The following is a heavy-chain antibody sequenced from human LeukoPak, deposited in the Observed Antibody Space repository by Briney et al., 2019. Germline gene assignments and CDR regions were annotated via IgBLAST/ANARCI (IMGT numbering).Heavy chain of an antibody. D-gene: IGHD3-22*01. J-gene: IGHJ4*02. CDR2: IIPIFGTA. V-gene: IGHV1-69*05. CDR3: ARGRNQLTHSDYSSGAQRIFDY. CDR1: GGTFSSYA. Sequence: GASVKVSCKASGGTFSSYAISWVRQAPGQGLEWMGRIIPIFGTANYAQKFQGRVTITTDESTSTAYMELSRLRSDDTAVYYCARGRNQLTHSDYSSGAQRIFDYWGQGTLVTVSS.